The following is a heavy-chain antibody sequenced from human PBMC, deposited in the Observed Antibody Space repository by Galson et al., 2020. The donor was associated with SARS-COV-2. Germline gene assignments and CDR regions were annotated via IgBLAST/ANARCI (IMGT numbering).Heavy chain of an antibody. J-gene: IGHJ4*02. V-gene: IGHV3-23*01. CDR1: GFTSSSSA. D-gene: IGHD1-20*01. Sequence: GGSLRPSCEASGFTSSSSAMSWVRQAQGKGLEWVSAISGSGGSTYYADSVKGRSTIPRDTSKNTLYLQMNSLRAEDTAVYYCPKITGGKPLAYGFDYWGQGTVVIGSP. CDR3: PKITGGKPLAYGFDY. CDR2: ISGSGGST.